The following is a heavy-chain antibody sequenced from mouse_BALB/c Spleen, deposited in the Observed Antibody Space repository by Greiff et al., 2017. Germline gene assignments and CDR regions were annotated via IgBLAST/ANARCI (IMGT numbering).Heavy chain of an antibody. CDR2: ISSGGSYT. Sequence: DVKLVESGGGLVKPGGSLKLSCAASGFTFSSYAMSWVRQSPEKRLEWVAEISSGGSYTYYPDTVTGRFTISRDNAKNTLYLEMSSLRSEDTAMYYCARGAANWDAMDYWGQGTSVTVSS. CDR3: ARGAANWDAMDY. J-gene: IGHJ4*01. CDR1: GFTFSSYA. D-gene: IGHD4-1*01. V-gene: IGHV5-9-4*01.